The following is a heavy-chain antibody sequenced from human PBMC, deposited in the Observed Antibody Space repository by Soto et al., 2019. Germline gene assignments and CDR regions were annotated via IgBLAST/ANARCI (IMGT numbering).Heavy chain of an antibody. D-gene: IGHD6-19*01. Sequence: EVQLLESGGGLVQPGGSLRLSCAASGFTFSSYAMSWVRQAPGKGLEWVSAISGSGGSTYYAGSVKGRFTISRDNSKNTLYLQMNSLRAEDTAVYYCAKDKGPTGSSGWYYWGQGTLVTVSS. CDR1: GFTFSSYA. J-gene: IGHJ4*02. V-gene: IGHV3-23*01. CDR3: AKDKGPTGSSGWYY. CDR2: ISGSGGST.